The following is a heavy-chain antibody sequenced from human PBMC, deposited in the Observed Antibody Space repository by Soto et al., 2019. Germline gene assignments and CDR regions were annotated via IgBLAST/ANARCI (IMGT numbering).Heavy chain of an antibody. CDR2: IYPGDSDT. CDR3: ARLRFVSVSYSLPSYYYYYGMDI. V-gene: IGHV5-51*01. Sequence: GESLKISCKGSGYSFTSYWIGWVRQMPGKGLEWMGIIYPGDSDTRYSPSFQGQVTISADKSISTAYLQWSGLKASDTAMYYWARLRFVSVSYSLPSYYYYYGMDIWGQGTTVTVSS. CDR1: GYSFTSYW. J-gene: IGHJ6*02. D-gene: IGHD3-10*01.